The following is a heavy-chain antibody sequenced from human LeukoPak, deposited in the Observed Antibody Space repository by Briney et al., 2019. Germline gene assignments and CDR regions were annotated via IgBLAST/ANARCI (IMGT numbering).Heavy chain of an antibody. CDR3: ARDLMGIAYRGAFYY. Sequence: PGGSLRLSCEASGFTFNTYSMNWARQAPGKGLEWVSSIDSSGGYMFYADSVKGRFIISRDNAKNSLYLQMNSLRAEDTAVYYCARDLMGIAYRGAFYYWGQGTLVTVSS. D-gene: IGHD6-13*01. J-gene: IGHJ4*02. CDR1: GFTFNTYS. CDR2: IDSSGGYM. V-gene: IGHV3-21*04.